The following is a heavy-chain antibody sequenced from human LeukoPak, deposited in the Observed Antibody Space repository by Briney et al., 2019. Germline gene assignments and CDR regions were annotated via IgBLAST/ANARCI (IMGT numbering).Heavy chain of an antibody. Sequence: SETLSLTCTVSGGSINSYYWGWIRQLPEKGLEWIGYIYYSGSTTYNPSLKSRVTISVDTSKNQFSLKLSSVTAADTAVYYCARETSSGSGYYFDYWGQGTLVTVS. CDR3: ARETSSGSGYYFDY. J-gene: IGHJ4*02. CDR1: GGSINSYY. D-gene: IGHD3-22*01. CDR2: IYYSGST. V-gene: IGHV4-59*01.